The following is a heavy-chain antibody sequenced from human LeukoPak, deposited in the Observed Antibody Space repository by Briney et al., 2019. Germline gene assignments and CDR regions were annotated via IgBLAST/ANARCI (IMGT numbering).Heavy chain of an antibody. CDR3: AAESYGPEAPIYYFDC. CDR1: GYTLTELS. D-gene: IGHD1-26*01. Sequence: GASVKVSCKVSGYTLTELSMHWVRQAPGKGLEWMGGFDPEDGETIYAQKFQGRVTMTEDTSTETAYMELSSLRSQDTPVYYCAAESYGPEAPIYYFDCWDQGTLVPVSS. CDR2: FDPEDGET. V-gene: IGHV1-24*01. J-gene: IGHJ4*02.